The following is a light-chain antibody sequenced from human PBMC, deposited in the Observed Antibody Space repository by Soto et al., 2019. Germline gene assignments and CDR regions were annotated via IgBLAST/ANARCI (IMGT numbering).Light chain of an antibody. CDR1: QGISSY. V-gene: IGKV1-8*01. CDR2: AAS. Sequence: AIRMTQYPSSLSASTGDRVTITCRASQGISSYLAWYQQKPGKAPKLLIYAASTLQSGVPSRFSGSGSGTDFTLTISCLQSEDFATYYCQQYHSYPWTFGQGTKLDIK. J-gene: IGKJ1*01. CDR3: QQYHSYPWT.